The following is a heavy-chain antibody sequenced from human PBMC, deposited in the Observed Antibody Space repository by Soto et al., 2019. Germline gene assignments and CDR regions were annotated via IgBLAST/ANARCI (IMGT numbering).Heavy chain of an antibody. CDR1: GGSFSGYY. CDR2: VNHSGST. D-gene: IGHD3-9*01. J-gene: IGHJ4*02. CDR3: ATGAPAYYVILTGQDLPGNVFDY. V-gene: IGHV4-34*01. Sequence: QVQLQQWGAGLLKPSETLSLTCAVYGGSFSGYYWSWIRQPPGKGLEWVGEVNHSGSTNYNQSLKRRVTISVDTSKSQFSLKLSYVTAADTAVYYCATGAPAYYVILTGQDLPGNVFDYWGQGTLVTVSS.